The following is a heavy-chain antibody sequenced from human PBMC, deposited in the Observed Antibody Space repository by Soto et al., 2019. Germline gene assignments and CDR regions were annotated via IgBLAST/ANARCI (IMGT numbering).Heavy chain of an antibody. CDR1: GFTLSSYA. V-gene: IGHV3-23*01. J-gene: IGHJ4*02. CDR3: ARRGSGSYGDY. D-gene: IGHD1-26*01. CDR2: SSGSGDST. Sequence: EVQLLESGGGLVEPVGSLRLSCAASGFTLSSYAMGWVRQAPVKGLEWGSASSGSGDSTYYADSVKGRFTISRDNSKNTLYWQMNSLRAEDTAVYYCARRGSGSYGDYWGQGTLVPVSS.